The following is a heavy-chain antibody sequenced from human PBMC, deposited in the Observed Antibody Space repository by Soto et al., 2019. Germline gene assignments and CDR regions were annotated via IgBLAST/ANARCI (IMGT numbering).Heavy chain of an antibody. D-gene: IGHD2-15*01. V-gene: IGHV1-46*01. J-gene: IGHJ6*02. CDR1: GYTFIGYY. CDR3: ARDGGNCSGGSCYSNYYGMDV. CDR2: INPNSGST. Sequence: ASVKVSCKTSGYTFIGYYIHWVRQAPGQGLEWMGMINPNSGSTNYAQKFQGRVTVTRDTSTSTVYMELSSLRSEDTAVYYCARDGGNCSGGSCYSNYYGMDVWGQGTTVTVSS.